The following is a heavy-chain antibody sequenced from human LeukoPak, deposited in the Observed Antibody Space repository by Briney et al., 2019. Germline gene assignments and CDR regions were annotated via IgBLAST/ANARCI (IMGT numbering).Heavy chain of an antibody. Sequence: GGSLRLSCAASGFTFSGSVIHWVRQASGKGLEWVGRIRSKANSYATAYAASVKGRFTISRDDSKNTAYLQMDSLKTEDTAVYYCTRLDLFIPGDWFDPWGQGTLVTVSS. D-gene: IGHD2-21*01. CDR1: GFTFSGSV. V-gene: IGHV3-73*01. J-gene: IGHJ5*02. CDR2: IRSKANSYAT. CDR3: TRLDLFIPGDWFDP.